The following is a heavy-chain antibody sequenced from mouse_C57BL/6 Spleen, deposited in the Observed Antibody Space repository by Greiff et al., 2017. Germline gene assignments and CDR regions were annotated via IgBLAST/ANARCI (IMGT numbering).Heavy chain of an antibody. Sequence: EVKLVESGEGLVKPGGSLKLSCAASGFTFSSYAMSWVRQTPEKRLEWVAYISSGGDYIYYADTVKGRFTISRDNARNTLYLQMSSLKSEDTAMYYCTRGPLYYGSSYDYAMDYWGQGTSGTVSS. CDR1: GFTFSSYA. V-gene: IGHV5-9-1*02. J-gene: IGHJ4*01. CDR2: ISSGGDYI. CDR3: TRGPLYYGSSYDYAMDY. D-gene: IGHD1-1*01.